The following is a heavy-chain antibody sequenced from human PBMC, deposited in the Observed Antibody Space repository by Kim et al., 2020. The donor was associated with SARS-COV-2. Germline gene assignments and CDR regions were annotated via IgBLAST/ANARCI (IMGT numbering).Heavy chain of an antibody. CDR3: CIAAAVTVESYPWFDY. D-gene: IGHD6-13*01. CDR1: ACSISSSYL. CDR2: IYHSGGT. J-gene: IGHJ4*02. Sequence: SETLSLTCAVSACSISSSYLWCCVRQPPGKVLEGVGEIYHSGGTNYNQSLKSRVTISVDKSKNPFSLKLSSVTAADTAVYYCCIAAAVTVESYPWFDYWGQGTLVTVSS. V-gene: IGHV4-4*02.